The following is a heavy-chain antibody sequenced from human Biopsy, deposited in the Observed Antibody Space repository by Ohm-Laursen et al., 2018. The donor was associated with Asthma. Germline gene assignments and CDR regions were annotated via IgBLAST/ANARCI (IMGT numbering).Heavy chain of an antibody. CDR1: GYSISNGGYY. V-gene: IGHV4-39*01. Sequence: SDTLSLTCSVSGYSISNGGYYWTWVRQPPGKGLEWMGSISYTGSAYHNPSLKSRVTISVDTSKNHFPVKLSSVTAADTAVYYCARHWDWGSFFDYWGQGTPVTVSS. D-gene: IGHD7-27*01. J-gene: IGHJ4*02. CDR2: ISYTGSA. CDR3: ARHWDWGSFFDY.